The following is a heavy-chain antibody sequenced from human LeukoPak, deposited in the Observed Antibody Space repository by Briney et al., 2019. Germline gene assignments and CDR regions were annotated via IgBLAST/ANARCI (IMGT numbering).Heavy chain of an antibody. D-gene: IGHD4-17*01. J-gene: IGHJ4*02. Sequence: GASVKVSCKASGGTFSSYAISWVRQAPGQGLEWMGRIIPILGIANYAQKFQGRVTITADKSTSTAYMELSSLRSEDTAVYYCARPMTTVTTDFGCWGQGTLVTVSS. V-gene: IGHV1-69*04. CDR3: ARPMTTVTTDFGC. CDR1: GGTFSSYA. CDR2: IIPILGIA.